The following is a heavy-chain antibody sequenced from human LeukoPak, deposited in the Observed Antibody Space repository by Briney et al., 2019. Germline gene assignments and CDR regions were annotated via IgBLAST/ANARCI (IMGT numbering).Heavy chain of an antibody. V-gene: IGHV3-23*01. D-gene: IGHD3-22*01. CDR2: IIYSGGAT. J-gene: IGHJ4*02. Sequence: GGSLRLSCAASGFTSSRSAMTWVRQGPGTGLEFVASIIYSGGATYYADSVKGRFTISRDNSKNTLYLQMNSLRAEDTALYYCAKDGLYYDGSEHVYYFDSWGQGTLVTVSS. CDR1: GFTSSRSA. CDR3: AKDGLYYDGSEHVYYFDS.